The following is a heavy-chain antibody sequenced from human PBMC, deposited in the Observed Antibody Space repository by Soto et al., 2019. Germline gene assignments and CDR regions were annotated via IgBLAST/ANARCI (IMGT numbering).Heavy chain of an antibody. CDR1: GGTFSTYA. V-gene: IGHV1-69*14. D-gene: IGHD5-12*01. CDR2: IIPMFGTA. CDR3: ASGIQLWLRRIKIGYSG. Sequence: QVQLVQSGAEVKKPESSVKVSCKAPGGTFSTYAISWVRQAPGQGLEWMGGIIPMFGTANYAQRFQDRVTITANKSTNTGYMELSSLRSHDTPVYFCASGIQLWLRRIKIGYSGWREGIMVNVSP. J-gene: IGHJ4*02.